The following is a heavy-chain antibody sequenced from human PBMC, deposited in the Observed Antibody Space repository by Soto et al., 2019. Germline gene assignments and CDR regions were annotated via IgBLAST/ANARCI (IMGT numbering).Heavy chain of an antibody. CDR1: GGSISSSSYY. CDR2: IYYSGST. Sequence: SETLSLTCTVSGGSISSSSYYWGWIRQPPGKGLEWIGSIYYSGSTYYNPSLKSRVTISVDTSKNQFSLKLSSVTAADTAVYYCARGDFDWLFYGMDVWGQGTTVTVSS. J-gene: IGHJ6*02. V-gene: IGHV4-39*01. CDR3: ARGDFDWLFYGMDV. D-gene: IGHD3-9*01.